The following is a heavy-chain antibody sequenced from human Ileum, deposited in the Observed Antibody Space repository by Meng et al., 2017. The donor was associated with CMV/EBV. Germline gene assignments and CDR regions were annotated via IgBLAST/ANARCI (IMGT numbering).Heavy chain of an antibody. CDR1: GDSVSSTTVT. D-gene: IGHD6-13*01. V-gene: IGHV6-1*01. J-gene: IGHJ4*02. CDR2: TYYRSKWFN. Sequence: QVHLTPAGPGLGKTSQTLLLTCAISGDSVSSTTVTWNWIRQSPSRGLEWLGRTYYRSKWFNDYALSVRGRITINPDISKNQLSLQLNSVTPEDTAVYYCVRLTGNSWLDYWGRGTLVTVSS. CDR3: VRLTGNSWLDY.